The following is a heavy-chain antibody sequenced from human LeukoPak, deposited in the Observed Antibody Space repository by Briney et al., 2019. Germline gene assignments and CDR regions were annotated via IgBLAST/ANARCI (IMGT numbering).Heavy chain of an antibody. CDR3: AREGDYGDYGY. CDR1: GGSISSSSYY. CDR2: IYYSGST. J-gene: IGHJ4*02. D-gene: IGHD4-17*01. Sequence: SETLSLTCTVSGGSISSSSYYWGWIRQPPGKGLEWIGSIYYSGSTYYNPSLKSRVTISIDTSKNQFSLKLSSVTAADTAVYYCAREGDYGDYGYWGQGTLVTVSS. V-gene: IGHV4-39*07.